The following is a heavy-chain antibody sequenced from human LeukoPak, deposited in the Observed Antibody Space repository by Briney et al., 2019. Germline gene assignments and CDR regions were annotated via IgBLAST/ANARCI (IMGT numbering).Heavy chain of an antibody. CDR2: IVVGSGNT. CDR3: AKDRPTVYSSSWLHFLDS. V-gene: IGHV1-58*02. CDR1: GFTFTSSA. J-gene: IGHJ4*02. Sequence: SVKVSCKASGFTFTSSAMQWVRQARGQRLEWIGWIVVGSGNTNYAQKFQERVTITRDMSTSTAYMELSSLRSEDTAVYYCAKDRPTVYSSSWLHFLDSWGQGTLVTVSS. D-gene: IGHD6-13*01.